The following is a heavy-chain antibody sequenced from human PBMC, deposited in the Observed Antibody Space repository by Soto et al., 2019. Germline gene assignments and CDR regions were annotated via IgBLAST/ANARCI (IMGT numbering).Heavy chain of an antibody. V-gene: IGHV1-46*01. J-gene: IGHJ4*02. Sequence: ASVKVSCKASGYTFTSYYMHWVRQAPGQGLEWMGMINPSGGTTTYAQNFQGRVTMTRDTSASTVYMELSSLRSADTAVYSCARVPSYCLHTSCYDYWGQGTLVTVSS. CDR3: ARVPSYCLHTSCYDY. CDR2: INPSGGTT. D-gene: IGHD2-2*01. CDR1: GYTFTSYY.